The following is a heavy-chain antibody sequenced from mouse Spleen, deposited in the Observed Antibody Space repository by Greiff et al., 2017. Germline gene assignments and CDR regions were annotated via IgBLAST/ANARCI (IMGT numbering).Heavy chain of an antibody. V-gene: IGHV5-6*01. CDR1: GFTFSSYG. CDR3: ARLANWDVGGFAY. CDR2: ISSGGSYT. D-gene: IGHD4-1*01. Sequence: EVQGVESGGDLVKPGGSLKLSCAASGFTFSSYGMSWVRQTPDKRLEWVATISSGGSYTYYPDSVKGRFTISRDNAKNTLYLQMSSLKSEDTAMYYCARLANWDVGGFAYWGQGTLVTVSA. J-gene: IGHJ3*01.